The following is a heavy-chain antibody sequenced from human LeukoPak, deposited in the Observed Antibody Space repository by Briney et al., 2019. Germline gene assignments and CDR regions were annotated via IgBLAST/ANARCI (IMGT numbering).Heavy chain of an antibody. D-gene: IGHD3-10*01. V-gene: IGHV3-48*03. CDR3: ARDRGSGNRYYYYYYYMDV. J-gene: IGHJ6*03. CDR1: GFTFSSYE. CDR2: ISSSGSTI. Sequence: PGGSLRLSCAASGFTFSSYEVNWVRQAPGKGLEWVSYISSSGSTIYYADSVKGRFTISRDNAKNSLYLQMNSLRAEDTAVYYCARDRGSGNRYYYYYYYMDVWGKGTTVTISS.